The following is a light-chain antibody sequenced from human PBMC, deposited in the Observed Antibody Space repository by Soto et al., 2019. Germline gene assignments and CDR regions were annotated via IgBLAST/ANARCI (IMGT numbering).Light chain of an antibody. V-gene: IGKV1-9*01. CDR3: QHLNSYPLN. J-gene: IGKJ5*01. CDR1: QGISSY. Sequence: DIQLTQSPSFLSASVGDRVTITCRASQGISSYLAWYQQKLGKAPKLLIYAAPTLQSGVPSRFSGSGSETEFTLSISSLQPEDFATYYCQHLNSYPLNFGQGTRLEIK. CDR2: AAP.